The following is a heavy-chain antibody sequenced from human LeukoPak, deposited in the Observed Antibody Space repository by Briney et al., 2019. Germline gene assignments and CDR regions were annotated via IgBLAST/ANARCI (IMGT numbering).Heavy chain of an antibody. CDR3: ASYYSYYHVMDV. Sequence: GGSLRLSCAAAGFTFSSYRMSWVRQAPGNGLEWVADIKQDGSEKYYVDSVKGRLTISRDNAKNSLYLQMNSLRAEDTAVYYCASYYSYYHVMDVWGQGTTVTVSS. CDR2: IKQDGSEK. V-gene: IGHV3-7*01. J-gene: IGHJ6*02. CDR1: GFTFSSYR.